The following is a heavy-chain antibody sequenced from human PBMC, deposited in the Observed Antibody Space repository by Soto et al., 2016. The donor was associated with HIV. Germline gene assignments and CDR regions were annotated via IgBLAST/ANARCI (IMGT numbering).Heavy chain of an antibody. D-gene: IGHD3-9*01. Sequence: EVQLVESGGGLVQPGGSLRLSCAASGFTFSSYWMHWVRQAPGKGLVWVSRINSDGSSTSYADSVKGRFTISRDNAKNTLYLQMNSLRAEDTAVYYCARGPKYYDILTGYYLLSWYFDLWGRGTLVTVLL. CDR2: INSDGSST. J-gene: IGHJ2*01. V-gene: IGHV3-74*01. CDR1: GFTFSSYW. CDR3: ARGPKYYDILTGYYLLSWYFDL.